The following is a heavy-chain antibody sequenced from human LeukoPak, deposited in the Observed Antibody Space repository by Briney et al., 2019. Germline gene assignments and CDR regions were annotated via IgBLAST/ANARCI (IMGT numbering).Heavy chain of an antibody. J-gene: IGHJ4*02. Sequence: SETLSLTCAVSGDSIIGSYWSWIRQAPGKGLEWIGYIYYSVDTDYNPSLKSRVTISVDMSKKQISLRLTSVTAADTAVYYCARRRYYDSSGYNPTYYFDYWGQGILVIVSS. V-gene: IGHV4-59*01. CDR2: IYYSVDT. CDR3: ARRRYYDSSGYNPTYYFDY. CDR1: GDSIIGSY. D-gene: IGHD3-22*01.